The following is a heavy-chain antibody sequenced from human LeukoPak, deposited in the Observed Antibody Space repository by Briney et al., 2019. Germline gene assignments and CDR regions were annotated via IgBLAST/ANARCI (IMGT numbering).Heavy chain of an antibody. CDR3: ARKELVAVGYYYGMDV. V-gene: IGHV1-18*01. Sequence: ASVKVSCKASGYTFTSYGISWVRQAPGQGLEWMGWISAYNGNTNYAQKLQGRVTMTTDTSTSTAYMELRSLRSDDTAVYYCARKELVAVGYYYGMDVWGQGTTVTVSS. J-gene: IGHJ6*02. CDR2: ISAYNGNT. D-gene: IGHD2-15*01. CDR1: GYTFTSYG.